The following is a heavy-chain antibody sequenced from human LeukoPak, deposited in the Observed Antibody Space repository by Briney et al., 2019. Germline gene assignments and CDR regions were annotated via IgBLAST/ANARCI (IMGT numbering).Heavy chain of an antibody. CDR2: INHSGST. Sequence: SETLSLTCAVYGGSFSGYYWSWIRQPPGKGLECIGEINHSGSTNYNPSLKSRVTISVDTSKNQFSLKLSSVTAADTAVYYCARDGPILLWFGEFLNWFYPWGQGTLVTVSS. J-gene: IGHJ5*02. CDR3: ARDGPILLWFGEFLNWFYP. CDR1: GGSFSGYY. D-gene: IGHD3-10*01. V-gene: IGHV4-34*01.